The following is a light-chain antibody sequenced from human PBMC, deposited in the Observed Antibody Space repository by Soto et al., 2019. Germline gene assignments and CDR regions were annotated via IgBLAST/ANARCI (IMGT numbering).Light chain of an antibody. CDR1: SSDVGGYKY. J-gene: IGLJ1*01. CDR3: SSYRSSSTVFDV. Sequence: QSALTQPASVSGSPGQSITISCTGTSSDVGGYKYVSWYQQHPGKAPKLMIYEVINRASGVSNRFSGSKSGNTASLTISGLQAEDEADDYCSSYRSSSTVFDVFGTGTKVTVL. V-gene: IGLV2-14*01. CDR2: EVI.